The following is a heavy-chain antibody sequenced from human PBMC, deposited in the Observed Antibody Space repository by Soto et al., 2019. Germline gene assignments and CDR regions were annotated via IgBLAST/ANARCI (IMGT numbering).Heavy chain of an antibody. J-gene: IGHJ4*02. Sequence: SETLSLTCTVASGSVSSGSYYWSWIRQPPGKGLEWIGYIYYSGSTNYNPSLKSRVTISVDTSKNQFSLKLSSVTAADTAVYYCARGGVTLLYFDYWGQGTLVTVSS. CDR3: ARGGVTLLYFDY. CDR1: SGSVSSGSYY. CDR2: IYYSGST. V-gene: IGHV4-61*01. D-gene: IGHD2-21*02.